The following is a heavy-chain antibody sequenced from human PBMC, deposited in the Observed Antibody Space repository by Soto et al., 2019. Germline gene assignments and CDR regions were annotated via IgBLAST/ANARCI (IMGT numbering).Heavy chain of an antibody. V-gene: IGHV3-30-3*01. CDR1: GFTFSSYA. J-gene: IGHJ6*02. Sequence: PGGSLRLSCAASGFTFSSYAMHWVRQAPGKGLEWVAVISYDGSNKYYADSVKGRFTISRDNSKNTLYLQMNSLRAEDTAVYYCARGNSITMIVVVIPPGMDVWGQGTTVTVSS. CDR3: ARGNSITMIVVVIPPGMDV. D-gene: IGHD3-22*01. CDR2: ISYDGSNK.